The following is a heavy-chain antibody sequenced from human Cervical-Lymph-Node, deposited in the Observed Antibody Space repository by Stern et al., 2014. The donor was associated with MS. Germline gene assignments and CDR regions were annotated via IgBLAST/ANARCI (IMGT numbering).Heavy chain of an antibody. CDR3: ARGRHTYYYDSSGYLFDY. Sequence: QLQLQESGPGLVKPSETLSLTCTVSGGSISSYYWSWIRQPPGKGLEWIGYIYYSGSTNYNPSLKSRVTISVDTSKNQFSLKLSSVTAADTAVYYCARGRHTYYYDSSGYLFDYWGQGTLVTVSS. V-gene: IGHV4-59*01. J-gene: IGHJ4*02. CDR1: GGSISSYY. D-gene: IGHD3-22*01. CDR2: IYYSGST.